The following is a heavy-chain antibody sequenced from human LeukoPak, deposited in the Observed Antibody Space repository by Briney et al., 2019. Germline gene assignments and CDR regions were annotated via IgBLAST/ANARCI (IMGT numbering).Heavy chain of an antibody. J-gene: IGHJ4*02. V-gene: IGHV3-74*01. Sequence: GGSLRLSCVASGFTLSGYLMHWVRQAPGKGLVWVSRIKSDGSSTRYADSVKGRFTISRDNAKNTLYLQMDSLRVEDTAVYYCARSDYFDSWGQGTLVTVSS. CDR2: IKSDGSST. CDR3: ARSDYFDS. CDR1: GFTLSGYL.